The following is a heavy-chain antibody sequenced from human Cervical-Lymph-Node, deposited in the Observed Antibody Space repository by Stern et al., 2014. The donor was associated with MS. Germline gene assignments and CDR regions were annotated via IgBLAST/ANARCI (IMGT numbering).Heavy chain of an antibody. V-gene: IGHV4-4*02. D-gene: IGHD6-13*01. J-gene: IGHJ5*02. CDR3: VRALGSSSFRYWFDP. CDR1: GDSISSSNW. CDR2: IYHAGTT. Sequence: VQLVESGPGLVKPSGTLSLTCAVSGDSISSSNWWSWVRQSPGKGLEWVGDIYHAGTTNYNSTLKSRLTISAANSKTQFSLKLTSVTAADTAVYYCVRALGSSSFRYWFDPWGQGTLVIVSA.